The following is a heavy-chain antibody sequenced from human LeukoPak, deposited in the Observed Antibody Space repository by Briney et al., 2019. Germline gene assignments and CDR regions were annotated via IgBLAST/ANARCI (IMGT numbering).Heavy chain of an antibody. Sequence: SVKVSCKASGGTFSSYAISWVRQAPGQGLEWMGGIIPIFGTANYAQKFQGRVTITADESTSTAYMEPSSLRSEDTAVYYCAREEHYSSGWYYFDYWGQGTLVTVSS. J-gene: IGHJ4*02. D-gene: IGHD6-19*01. V-gene: IGHV1-69*13. CDR1: GGTFSSYA. CDR2: IIPIFGTA. CDR3: AREEHYSSGWYYFDY.